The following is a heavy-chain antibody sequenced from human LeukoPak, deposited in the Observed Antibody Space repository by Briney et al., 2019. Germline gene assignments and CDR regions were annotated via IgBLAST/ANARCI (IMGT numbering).Heavy chain of an antibody. V-gene: IGHV4-59*01. CDR1: GGSISSYY. J-gene: IGHJ4*02. Sequence: SETLSLTCTVSGGSISSYYWNWIRQPPGKGLEWIGYIYYSGNTNYNPSLKSRVTISVDTSKNQFSLKLSSVTAADTAVYYCATDNSYGSGSYYTWGQGTLVTVSS. D-gene: IGHD3-10*01. CDR2: IYYSGNT. CDR3: ATDNSYGSGSYYT.